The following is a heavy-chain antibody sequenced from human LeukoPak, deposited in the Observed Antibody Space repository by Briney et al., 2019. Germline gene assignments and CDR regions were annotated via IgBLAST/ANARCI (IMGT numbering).Heavy chain of an antibody. D-gene: IGHD4-17*01. J-gene: IGHJ4*02. CDR1: GGSISSSNW. Sequence: SETLSLTCAVSGGSISSSNWWSWVRQPPGKGLEWIGEISHSGETNYNPSLKSRVTISVDKSKNQFSLKLDSLTAADTAVYYCARHDYGVPTSGLNYWGQGTLVTVSS. CDR2: ISHSGET. V-gene: IGHV4-4*02. CDR3: ARHDYGVPTSGLNY.